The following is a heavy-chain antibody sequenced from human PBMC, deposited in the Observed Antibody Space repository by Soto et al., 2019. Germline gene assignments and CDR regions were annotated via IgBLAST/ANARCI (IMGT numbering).Heavy chain of an antibody. Sequence: QVQLVESGGGVVQPGRSLRLSCAASGFTFSNYTLHWVRQAPGEGLEWVAHISFDGSNKYYADSVKGRITVFRDNSKNTVYLQMNSLRAEDTAVYYCARDSRGSYLDYWGQGTLVNVAS. CDR3: ARDSRGSYLDY. CDR2: ISFDGSNK. CDR1: GFTFSNYT. V-gene: IGHV3-30-3*01. D-gene: IGHD5-12*01. J-gene: IGHJ4*02.